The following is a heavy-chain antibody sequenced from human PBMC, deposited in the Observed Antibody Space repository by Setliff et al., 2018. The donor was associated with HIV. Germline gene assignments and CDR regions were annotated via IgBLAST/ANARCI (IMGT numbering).Heavy chain of an antibody. J-gene: IGHJ6*03. D-gene: IGHD2-2*01. CDR3: ARHAGRENQLPHTYYYYMDV. Sequence: SETLSLTCTVSGASISSYYWSWIRQPPGKGLEWIGYMYYSGTSYNISLKSRVTISEDTSKNQFSLKLSSVTAADTAVYYCARHAGRENQLPHTYYYYMDVWGKGATVTVSS. CDR1: GASISSYY. V-gene: IGHV4-59*08. CDR2: MYYSGT.